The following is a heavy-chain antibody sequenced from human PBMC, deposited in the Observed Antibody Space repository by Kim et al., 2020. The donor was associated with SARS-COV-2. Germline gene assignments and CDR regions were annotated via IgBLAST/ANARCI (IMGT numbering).Heavy chain of an antibody. CDR1: GDSINSDY. Sequence: SETLSLTCTVSGDSINSDYWSWIRQPPGKGLEYIGYVYNTGSAYYNPSLKSRVTISIDTFRNQFSLKLSSVTAADTAVYYCARYHYDYVWGRYRPPSYYFDYWGQGSLVTVSS. J-gene: IGHJ4*02. CDR3: ARYHYDYVWGRYRPPSYYFDY. D-gene: IGHD3-16*02. CDR2: VYNTGSA. V-gene: IGHV4-59*13.